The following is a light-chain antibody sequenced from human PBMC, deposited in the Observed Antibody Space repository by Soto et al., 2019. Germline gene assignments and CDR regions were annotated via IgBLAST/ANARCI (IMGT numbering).Light chain of an antibody. J-gene: IGKJ1*01. CDR3: QQHDSSPWM. CDR2: GAS. CDR1: QSVSNTY. V-gene: IGKV3-20*01. Sequence: EVVLTQSPGTLSLSPGERATLSCRASQSVSNTYVAWYQHIPGQTPRLLIYGASNRATGIPDRLSGSGSGTDFTLTISRLEPEDFAVYYCQQHDSSPWMFGQGTKVDIK.